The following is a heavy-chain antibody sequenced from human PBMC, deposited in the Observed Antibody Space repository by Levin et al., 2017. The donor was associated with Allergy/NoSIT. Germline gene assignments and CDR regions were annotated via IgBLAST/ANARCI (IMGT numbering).Heavy chain of an antibody. CDR2: LYYSGNT. J-gene: IGHJ4*02. CDR1: GGSISSSTYY. Sequence: LSQTLSLTCTVSGGSISSSTYYWGWIRQPPGKGLEWIGSLYYSGNTYYNPSLKSRVTMSVDTSKKQFSLRLNSVTAADTAVYYCASQISSLWNWGQGTLVTVSS. D-gene: IGHD1-1*01. V-gene: IGHV4-39*01. CDR3: ASQISSLWN.